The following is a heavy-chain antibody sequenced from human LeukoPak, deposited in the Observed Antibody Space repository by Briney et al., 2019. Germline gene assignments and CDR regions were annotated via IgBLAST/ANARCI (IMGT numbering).Heavy chain of an antibody. D-gene: IGHD2-15*01. Sequence: GGSLRLSCAASGFTFSDYRMSWIRQAPGKGLEWVSYISASSTDIHYPDSVKGRFTISRDNAKNSLYLQMNSLRAEDTAVYYCARDRCSGGGCYYYYMDVWGKGTTVTISS. CDR1: GFTFSDYR. V-gene: IGHV3-11*01. CDR3: ARDRCSGGGCYYYYMDV. CDR2: ISASSTDI. J-gene: IGHJ6*03.